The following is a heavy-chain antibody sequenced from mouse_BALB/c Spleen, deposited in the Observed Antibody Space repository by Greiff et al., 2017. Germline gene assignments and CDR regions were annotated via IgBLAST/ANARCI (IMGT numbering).Heavy chain of an antibody. CDR3: ARGGYGNYELDYAMDY. Sequence: LVKTGASVKISCKASGYSFTGYYMHWVKQSHGKSLEWIGYISCYNGATSYNQKFKGKATFTVDTSSSTAYMQFNSLTSEDSAVYYCARGGYGNYELDYAMDYWGQGTSVTVSS. CDR2: ISCYNGAT. CDR1: GYSFTGYY. J-gene: IGHJ4*01. D-gene: IGHD2-10*02. V-gene: IGHV1S34*01.